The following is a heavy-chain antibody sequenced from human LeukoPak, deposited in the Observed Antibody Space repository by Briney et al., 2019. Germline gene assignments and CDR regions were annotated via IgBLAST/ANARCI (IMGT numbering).Heavy chain of an antibody. J-gene: IGHJ3*02. V-gene: IGHV4-39*01. CDR3: ARQGGITMIVVIITDDAFDI. Sequence: SETLSLTCTVSGGSISSSSYYWGWIRQPPGTGLEWIGSISYSGSTYYNPSLKSRVIISVDTSKNQFSLKLSSVTAADTAVYYCARQGGITMIVVIITDDAFDIWGQGTMVTVSS. CDR1: GGSISSSSYY. CDR2: ISYSGST. D-gene: IGHD3-22*01.